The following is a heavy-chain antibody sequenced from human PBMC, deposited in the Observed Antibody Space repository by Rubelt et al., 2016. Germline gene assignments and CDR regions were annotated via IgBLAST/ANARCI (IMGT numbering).Heavy chain of an antibody. CDR2: ISSSSSTI. D-gene: IGHD3-10*01. Sequence: RLSCAASGFTFSSYSMNWVRQAPGKGLEWVSYISSSSSTIYYADSVKGRFTISRDNAKNSLYLQMNSLRDEDTAVYYCASGASQHHLSFRYYGMDVWGQGTTVTVSS. CDR1: GFTFSSYS. J-gene: IGHJ6*02. CDR3: ASGASQHHLSFRYYGMDV. V-gene: IGHV3-48*02.